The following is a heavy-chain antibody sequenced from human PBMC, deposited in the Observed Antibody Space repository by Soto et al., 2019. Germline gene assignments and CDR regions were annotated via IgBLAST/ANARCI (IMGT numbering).Heavy chain of an antibody. V-gene: IGHV4-59*04. D-gene: IGHD6-19*01. J-gene: IGHJ4*02. CDR1: GGSISSYY. CDR2: IFYSGST. CDR3: ARRYGWLYFDY. Sequence: SETLSLTCTVSGGSISSYYWSWIRQPPGKGLEWIGTIFYSGSTYYNPSLKSRVTISVDTSKNQFSLRLISVTAADTALYYCARRYGWLYFDYWGQGSLVTVSS.